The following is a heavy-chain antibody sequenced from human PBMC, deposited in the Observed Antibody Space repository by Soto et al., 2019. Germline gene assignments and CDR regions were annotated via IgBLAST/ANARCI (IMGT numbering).Heavy chain of an antibody. CDR1: VGSVSSSSYY. CDR3: AREGNRASMIRGFDS. V-gene: IGHV4-61*01. D-gene: IGHD3-10*01. J-gene: IGHJ1*01. Sequence: QVQLQESGPGLVKPSETLSLTCTVSVGSVSSSSYYWTWIRQSPGKGLEWIGYIYFSGTTEYNPTLTSRVTISFDTSKNHVSLKLNSLIVADTAEYFCAREGNRASMIRGFDSGGQGTLVTVSS. CDR2: IYFSGTT.